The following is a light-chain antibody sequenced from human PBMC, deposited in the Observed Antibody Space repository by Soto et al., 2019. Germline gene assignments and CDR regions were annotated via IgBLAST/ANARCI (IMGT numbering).Light chain of an antibody. CDR2: DAF. V-gene: IGKV1-5*01. Sequence: IQMTQSPSTLSTYVGDRVTITCRASQSLSSRLAWYQQIPGKAPKLLTYDAFSLQSGVPSRFSGSGSGTEFSLTISSLQPDDFATYYCQQYNSYPWTFGQGTKVDIK. J-gene: IGKJ1*01. CDR3: QQYNSYPWT. CDR1: QSLSSR.